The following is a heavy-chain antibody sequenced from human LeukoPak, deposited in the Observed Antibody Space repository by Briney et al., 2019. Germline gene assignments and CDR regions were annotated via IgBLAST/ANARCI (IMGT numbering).Heavy chain of an antibody. CDR2: INPSGGST. J-gene: IGHJ4*02. CDR1: GYTFTNYG. Sequence: ASVKVSCKAFGYTFTNYGISWVRQAPGQGLEWMGIINPSGGSTSYAQKFQGRVTMTRDMSTSTVYMELSSLRSEDTAVYYCARDHSVVGSMALVGGFYAWYYFDYWGQGTLVTVSS. D-gene: IGHD2-15*01. V-gene: IGHV1-46*01. CDR3: ARDHSVVGSMALVGGFYAWYYFDY.